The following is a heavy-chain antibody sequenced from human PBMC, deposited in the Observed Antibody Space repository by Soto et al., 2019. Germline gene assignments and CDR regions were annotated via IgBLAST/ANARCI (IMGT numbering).Heavy chain of an antibody. CDR3: VRVKRQGGTWHNSYCMDV. CDR1: GYTLSEFS. CDR2: FDPEGGDT. V-gene: IGHV1-24*01. D-gene: IGHD1-1*01. J-gene: IGHJ6*02. Sequence: QVQMVQSGAEVKKPGASVKVSCKVFGYTLSEFSLHWVRQAPGKGLEWMRGFDPEGGDTTYAQKFQGRLTMTEDTSAETAYMELRRLRFEDTAMYYCVRVKRQGGTWHNSYCMDVWGQGTTVTVSS.